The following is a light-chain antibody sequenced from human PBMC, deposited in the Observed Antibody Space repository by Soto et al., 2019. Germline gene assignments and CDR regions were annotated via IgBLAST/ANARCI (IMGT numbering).Light chain of an antibody. CDR2: AAS. J-gene: IGKJ5*01. V-gene: IGKV1-39*01. Sequence: IQMTQSPSSLSASVGDRVTITCRASQGIKNDLGWYQQKPGKAPKLLIYAASSLQSGVPSRFSGSGSGTDFTLTISSLQPEDFATYYCQQSYSTITFGQGTRLEIK. CDR3: QQSYSTIT. CDR1: QGIKND.